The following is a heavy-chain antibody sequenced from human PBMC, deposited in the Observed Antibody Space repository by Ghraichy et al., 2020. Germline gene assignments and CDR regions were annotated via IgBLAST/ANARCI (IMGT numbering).Heavy chain of an antibody. D-gene: IGHD6-19*01. CDR3: AKDESEQWLYYFDY. J-gene: IGHJ4*02. V-gene: IGHV3-23*01. Sequence: ISGSGGSPYYADSVKGRFTISSDNSKDTLYLQMNSLRAEDTAVYYCAKDESEQWLYYFDYCGKG. CDR2: ISGSGGSP.